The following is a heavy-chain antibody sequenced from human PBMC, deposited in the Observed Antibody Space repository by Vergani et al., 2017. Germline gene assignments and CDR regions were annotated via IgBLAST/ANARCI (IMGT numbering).Heavy chain of an antibody. D-gene: IGHD3-3*02. J-gene: IGHJ6*02. CDR3: AREISFFVGMDV. CDR1: GYTFTGYY. Sequence: QVQLVQSGAEVKKPGASVKVSCKASGYTFTGYYMHWVRQAPGQGLEWMGWINPNSGGKNYAQEFQGRVTMTRDTSISTAYMELSRLRSDDPAVYYWAREISFFVGMDVWGQGTTVTVSS. V-gene: IGHV1-2*02. CDR2: INPNSGGK.